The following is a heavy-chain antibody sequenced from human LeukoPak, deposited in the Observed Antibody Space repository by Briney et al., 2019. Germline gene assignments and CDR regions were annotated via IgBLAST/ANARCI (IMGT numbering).Heavy chain of an antibody. CDR2: INGRGDST. J-gene: IGHJ6*02. Sequence: GGSLRLSCAASGFSFSSYAMSWVRQAPGKGLEWVSGINGRGDSTVYADSVKGRFTISRDNAKNSLYLQMSSLRAEDTAVYYCASAYYFGMDVWGQGTTVTVSS. CDR3: ASAYYFGMDV. V-gene: IGHV3-23*01. CDR1: GFSFSSYA.